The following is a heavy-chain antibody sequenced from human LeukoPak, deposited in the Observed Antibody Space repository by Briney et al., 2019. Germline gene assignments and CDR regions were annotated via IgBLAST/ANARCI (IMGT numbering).Heavy chain of an antibody. D-gene: IGHD1-26*01. V-gene: IGHV3-74*03. CDR3: ARDAVSRSWT. Sequence: GGSLRLSCADSVHFFSISWMLWARQAPGKGLVWVSRMNRDGRIITYAESVKGRFTTTRDNAKSTLFLQMNSLRADDTGVYLCARDAVSRSWTWGQGTLVTVSS. J-gene: IGHJ4*02. CDR2: MNRDGRII. CDR1: VHFFSISW.